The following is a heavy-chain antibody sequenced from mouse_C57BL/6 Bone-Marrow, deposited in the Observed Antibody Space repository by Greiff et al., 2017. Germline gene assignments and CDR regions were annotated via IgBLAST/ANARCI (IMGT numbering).Heavy chain of an antibody. D-gene: IGHD2-4*01. J-gene: IGHJ3*01. CDR2: ISDGGSYT. Sequence: EVKLVESGGGLVKPGGSLKLSCAASGFTFSSYAMSWVRQTPEKRLEWVATISDGGSYTYYPDNVKGRFTISRDNAKNNLYLQMSHLKSEDTAMYYCARLRRFAYWGQGTLVTVSA. CDR3: ARLRRFAY. CDR1: GFTFSSYA. V-gene: IGHV5-4*03.